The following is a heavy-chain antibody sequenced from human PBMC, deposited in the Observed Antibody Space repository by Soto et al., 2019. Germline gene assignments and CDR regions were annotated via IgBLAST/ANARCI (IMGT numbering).Heavy chain of an antibody. CDR2: IYNGGST. Sequence: PSVIMSLTCPVAGDSVSSVCFRLAWLRQPPGKGLEWIGYIYNGGSTYYSPSLESRMHMSLDATRNHYSLRLTSVTAADTAVYFCARAPVGLDTISYFDYWGQGNLVTVSS. CDR1: GDSVSSVCFR. J-gene: IGHJ4*02. CDR3: ARAPVGLDTISYFDY. D-gene: IGHD3-3*01. V-gene: IGHV4-30-2*05.